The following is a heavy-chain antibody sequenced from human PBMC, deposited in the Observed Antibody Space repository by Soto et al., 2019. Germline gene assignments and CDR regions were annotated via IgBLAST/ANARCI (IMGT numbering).Heavy chain of an antibody. CDR2: TRNKANSYAT. V-gene: IGHV3-72*01. J-gene: IGHJ3*02. CDR3: ARALYYGGNPDAFDI. CDR1: GFTFSDHY. Sequence: GGSLRLSCAASGFTFSDHYMDWVRQAPGKGLERVGRTRNKANSYATEYAASVKGRFTISRDDSKNSLYLQMNSLKTEDTAVYYCARALYYGGNPDAFDIWGQGTMVTVSS. D-gene: IGHD4-17*01.